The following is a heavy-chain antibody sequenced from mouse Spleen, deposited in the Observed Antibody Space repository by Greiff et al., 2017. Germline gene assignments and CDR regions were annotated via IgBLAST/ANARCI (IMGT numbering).Heavy chain of an antibody. CDR2: ISSGGSYT. D-gene: IGHD1-1*01. CDR1: GFTFSSYG. CDR3: ARQSSRAMDY. J-gene: IGHJ4*01. Sequence: VESGGDLVKPGGSLKLSCAASGFTFSSYGMSWVRQTPDKRLEWVATISSGGSYTYYPDSVKGRFTISRDNAKNTLYLQMSSLKSEDTAMYYCARQSSRAMDYWGQGTSVTVSS. V-gene: IGHV5-6*01.